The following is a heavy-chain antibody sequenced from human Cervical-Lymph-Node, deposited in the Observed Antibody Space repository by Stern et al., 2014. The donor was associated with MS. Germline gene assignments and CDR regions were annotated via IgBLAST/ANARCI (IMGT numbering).Heavy chain of an antibody. D-gene: IGHD3-16*01. CDR3: ARGTGGGADNYYYGMDL. V-gene: IGHV3-30*04. CDR1: GFSFSSFA. CDR2: ISYDETTK. J-gene: IGHJ6*02. Sequence: VHLVESGGGVVQPGRSLTLSCAASGFSFSSFAMHWVRQAPGMGLDWVAVISYDETTKHFADSVNGRFTISRDNSKNTLYLQMNGLRPEDTAVFYCARGTGGGADNYYYGMDLWGQGTTVTVSS.